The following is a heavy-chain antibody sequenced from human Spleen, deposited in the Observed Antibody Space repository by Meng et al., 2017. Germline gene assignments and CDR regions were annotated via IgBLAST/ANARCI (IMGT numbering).Heavy chain of an antibody. CDR3: AREYDSSSWRYYYYGMDV. V-gene: IGHV1-69*13. CDR2: IIPIYGSA. Sequence: SVKVSCKASGYTFTSYGISWVRQAPGQGLEWMGGIIPIYGSADSAQKFQGRVTITADESTSTVFMELSSLRSEDTAVYYCAREYDSSSWRYYYYGMDVWGQGTTVTVSS. CDR1: GYTFTSYG. J-gene: IGHJ6*02. D-gene: IGHD6-13*01.